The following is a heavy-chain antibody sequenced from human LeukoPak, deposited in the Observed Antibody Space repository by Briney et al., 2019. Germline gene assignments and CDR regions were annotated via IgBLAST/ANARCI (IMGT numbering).Heavy chain of an antibody. D-gene: IGHD3-22*01. CDR2: INHSGST. CDR1: GGSFSGYY. J-gene: IGHJ4*02. V-gene: IGHV4-34*01. Sequence: NTSETLSLTCAVYGGSFSGYYWSWIRQPPGKGLEWIGEINHSGSTNYNPSLKSRVTISVDTSKNQFSLKLSSVTAADTAVYYCASLMIPGSYWGQGTLVTVSS. CDR3: ASLMIPGSY.